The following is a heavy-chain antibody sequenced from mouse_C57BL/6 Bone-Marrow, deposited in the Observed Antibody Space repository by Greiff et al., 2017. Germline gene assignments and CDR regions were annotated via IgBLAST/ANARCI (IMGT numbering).Heavy chain of an antibody. V-gene: IGHV1-50*01. Sequence: VQLQQPGAELVKPGASVKLSCKASGYTFTSYWMQWVKQRPGQGLEWIGEIDPSDSYTNYNQKFKGKATLTVDTSSSTAYMQLSSLTSEDSAVYYCARGPFTVVAYYFDYWGQGTTLTVSS. J-gene: IGHJ2*01. CDR3: ARGPFTVVAYYFDY. D-gene: IGHD1-1*01. CDR1: GYTFTSYW. CDR2: IDPSDSYT.